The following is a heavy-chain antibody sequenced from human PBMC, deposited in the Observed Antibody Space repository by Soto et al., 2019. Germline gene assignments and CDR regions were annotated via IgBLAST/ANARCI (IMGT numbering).Heavy chain of an antibody. D-gene: IGHD5-12*01. CDR2: LNSDNCNT. Sequence: APVEQSWEACGYRIASYCRRWVRQAPRQGCEWLGWLNSDNCNTDYAQTLQGSIPMTTDTPTSTAYMELSRLTSDETAVYYCTTQGYGYNIRIGVLSYRGQGTLVTVSP. CDR1: GYRIASYC. CDR3: TTQGYGYNIRIGVLSY. V-gene: IGHV1-18*04. J-gene: IGHJ4*02.